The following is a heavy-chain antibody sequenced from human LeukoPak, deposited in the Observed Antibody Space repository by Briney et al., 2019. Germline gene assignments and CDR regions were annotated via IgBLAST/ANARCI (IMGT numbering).Heavy chain of an antibody. V-gene: IGHV3-7*01. CDR2: IKQDGSEK. CDR1: GFTFSSYW. Sequence: GGSLRLSCAASGFTFSSYWMSWVRQAPGKGLEWVANIKQDGSEKYYVDSVKGRFTISRDNAKNSLYLQMNSLRAEDTAVYYCARDTTWYYYDSSGSTGYYFDYWGQGTLVTVSS. D-gene: IGHD3-22*01. J-gene: IGHJ4*02. CDR3: ARDTTWYYYDSSGSTGYYFDY.